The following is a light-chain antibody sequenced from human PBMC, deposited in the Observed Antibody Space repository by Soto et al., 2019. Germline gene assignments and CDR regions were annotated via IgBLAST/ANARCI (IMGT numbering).Light chain of an antibody. J-gene: IGLJ1*01. CDR2: EGG. CDR3: CLYAGSNTFYV. Sequence: LTPPRSFYWSPGQSTTISCPGTNSDVGIYYLVSWYQQHPGKAPKLLLYEGGKRPSGVSTRFSGSKSDNTASLTISGLQAEDEADYYCCLYAGSNTFYVFGGGKKVTVL. V-gene: IGLV2-23*01. CDR1: NSDVGIYYL.